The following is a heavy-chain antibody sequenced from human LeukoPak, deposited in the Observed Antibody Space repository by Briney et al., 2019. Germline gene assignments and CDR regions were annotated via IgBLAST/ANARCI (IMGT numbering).Heavy chain of an antibody. CDR1: GGSINSNSYY. CDR3: ARLGTVTAYFVH. Sequence: LETLSLTCNVSGGSINSNSYYWGWIRQPPGRGPEWIGDVYHSGRAFYNPSFKSRATISIDTSKNHFSLKLTSVTAADTALYYCARLGTVTAYFVHWGQGTLVLVSS. D-gene: IGHD2-21*02. J-gene: IGHJ4*02. V-gene: IGHV4-39*02. CDR2: VYHSGRA.